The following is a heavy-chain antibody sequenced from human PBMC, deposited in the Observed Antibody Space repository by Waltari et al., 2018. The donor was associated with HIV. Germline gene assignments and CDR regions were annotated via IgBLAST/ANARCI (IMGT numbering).Heavy chain of an antibody. V-gene: IGHV3-33*01. J-gene: IGHJ4*02. D-gene: IGHD3-22*01. CDR2: IWYDGDNK. CDR1: GFTFSNFP. Sequence: QVQLVESGGGVVQPGRSLSLSCAASGFTFSNFPMPWVRQAPGKGLEWVAVIWYDGDNKYYADSVKGRFTISRDNSKNTLYLQMNSLRVEDTAVYYCARGGYYYDISGYYHYWGQGTLVTVSS. CDR3: ARGGYYYDISGYYHY.